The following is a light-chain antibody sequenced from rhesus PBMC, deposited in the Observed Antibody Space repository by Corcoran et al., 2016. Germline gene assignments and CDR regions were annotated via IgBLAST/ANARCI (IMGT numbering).Light chain of an antibody. Sequence: DIQMTQSPSSLSASVGDRVTGTCRASPGIKKRLSWYQQKPGKAPTLLNYAAFSLQTGVSSRFSGKGAGTDYTLTICSLQPEDVATYYCLQEYTSPLTFVGGTKVEIK. CDR3: LQEYTSPLT. J-gene: IGKJ4*01. CDR2: AAF. V-gene: IGKV1-94*01. CDR1: PGIKKR.